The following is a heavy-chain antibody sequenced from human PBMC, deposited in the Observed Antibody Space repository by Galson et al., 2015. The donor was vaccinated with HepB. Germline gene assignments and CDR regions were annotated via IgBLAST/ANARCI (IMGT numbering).Heavy chain of an antibody. CDR1: GFTFTGYY. D-gene: IGHD3-3*01. CDR2: INRNSGGI. J-gene: IGHJ5*02. V-gene: IGHV1-2*02. Sequence: SVKVSCKASGFTFTGYYMHWVRQAPGQGLEWLGWINRNSGGINYAQKFQGRVTMTRDTSISTVYLELSRLRSDDTAVYYCVRDGVDCYFWSVQRDWFDPWGQGTLVTVSS. CDR3: VRDGVDCYFWSVQRDWFDP.